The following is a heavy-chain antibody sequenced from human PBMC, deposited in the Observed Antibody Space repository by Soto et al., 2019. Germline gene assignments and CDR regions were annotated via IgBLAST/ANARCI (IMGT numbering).Heavy chain of an antibody. D-gene: IGHD6-19*01. Sequence: EVQLVESGGDLVQPGGSLRLSCAASGFTFSTYSMNWVRQAPGKGLEWVLSISSSSTIYYADSVKGRFTISRDNVQNSLYLQMHSLRAEDTAVYYCARERGSGWTFDYWGQGTLVTVSS. CDR2: ISSSSTI. CDR1: GFTFSTYS. V-gene: IGHV3-48*01. CDR3: ARERGSGWTFDY. J-gene: IGHJ4*02.